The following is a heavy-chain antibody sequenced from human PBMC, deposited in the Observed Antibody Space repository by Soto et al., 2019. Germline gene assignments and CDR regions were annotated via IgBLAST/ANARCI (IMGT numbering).Heavy chain of an antibody. CDR2: INPKSGGT. J-gene: IGHJ4*02. V-gene: IGHV1-2*02. D-gene: IGHD1-26*01. CDR3: AIDLAKCGGSAGFDY. Sequence: QVQLVQSGAEVKKPGASVNVSCKASGYTFTVYYMHWVRQAHGQGLEWMGWINPKSGGTMYPQKFQGSVTMTWDTSISTAYMALTRLRSDDKAVDYCAIDLAKCGGSAGFDYLGQGTLVTVSS. CDR1: GYTFTVYY.